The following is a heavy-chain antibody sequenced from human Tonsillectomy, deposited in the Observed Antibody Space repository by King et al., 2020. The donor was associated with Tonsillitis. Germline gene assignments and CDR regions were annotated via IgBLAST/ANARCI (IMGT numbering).Heavy chain of an antibody. J-gene: IGHJ4*02. CDR2: IIPILGIE. CDR3: AREGTSSAFDY. Sequence: VQLVESGAEVKKPGSSVKVSCKASGGTFSSYAISWVRQAPGQGLEWMGRIIPILGIENYAQKFQDKVTITADKSTNTAYPELSSLRSEDTAVYYCAREGTSSAFDYWGQGTLVTVSS. V-gene: IGHV1-69*09. CDR1: GGTFSSYA. D-gene: IGHD2/OR15-2a*01.